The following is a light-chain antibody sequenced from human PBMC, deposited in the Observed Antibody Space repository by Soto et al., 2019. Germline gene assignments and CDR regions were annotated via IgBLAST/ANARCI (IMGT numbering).Light chain of an antibody. CDR1: QSLLHSNGYKS. J-gene: IGKJ2*01. CDR2: LGS. CDR3: IQALQTPYT. V-gene: IGKV2-28*01. Sequence: IAMTQSPLSLPVTPGEPASISCRSSQSLLHSNGYKSLDWHLQKPVQSPPLLMYLGSTRASGVPDWFSGSGSGTYITLNISRVDAEDVGAYYCIQALQTPYTFGQGTKLEIK.